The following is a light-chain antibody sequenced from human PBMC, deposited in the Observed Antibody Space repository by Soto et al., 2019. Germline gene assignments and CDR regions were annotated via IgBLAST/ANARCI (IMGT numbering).Light chain of an antibody. CDR1: QSISSNY. CDR2: DAS. V-gene: IGKV3-20*01. J-gene: IGKJ1*01. CDR3: QQYGGSPRT. Sequence: EIVLTQSPGTLSLSPGERATLSCRASQSISSNYLAWYHQTPGQAPRLLIYDASSRAAGIPDRFSGSGSGTDFTLAISRLEPEDFGVYYCQQYGGSPRTFGQGTQVEIK.